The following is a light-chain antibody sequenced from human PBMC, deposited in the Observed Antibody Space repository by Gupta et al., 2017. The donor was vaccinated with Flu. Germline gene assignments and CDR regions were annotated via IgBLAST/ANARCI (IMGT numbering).Light chain of an antibody. Sequence: DIQLTQSPSSLAASVGDRVTITCQASQDIDKFLNWYRQKPGKAPEILIFDTSNLETGVPSRFSGSGTGTVFTFTISSLQPEDIATYFCQQYDNAPLTFGGGTKVEI. V-gene: IGKV1-33*01. J-gene: IGKJ4*01. CDR3: QQYDNAPLT. CDR2: DTS. CDR1: QDIDKF.